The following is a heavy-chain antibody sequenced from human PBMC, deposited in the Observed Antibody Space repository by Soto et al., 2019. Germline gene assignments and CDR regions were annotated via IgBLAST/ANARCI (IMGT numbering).Heavy chain of an antibody. CDR1: GFTLDTYG. D-gene: IGHD2-21*01. V-gene: IGHV3-33*01. CDR2: SWHDGRHL. Sequence: QPGGSLRLSCAVSGFTLDTYGMHWVRQAAGQGLEWVAVSWHDGRHLDYADSVRGRFTVFRDDSKNTLFLEMNGLRGDDTAVYYCARDWGACTPGECYSHGFDLWGQGTLVTVSS. J-gene: IGHJ3*01. CDR3: ARDWGACTPGECYSHGFDL.